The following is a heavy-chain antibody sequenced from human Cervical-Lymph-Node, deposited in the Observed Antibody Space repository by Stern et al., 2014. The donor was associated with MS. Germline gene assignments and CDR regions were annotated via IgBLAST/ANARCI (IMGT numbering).Heavy chain of an antibody. CDR2: IITGNGDT. CDR3: TSLSGPLDS. CDR1: GHTFA. V-gene: IGHV1-3*04. D-gene: IGHD3-10*01. Sequence: QGQLMQSGAEVKKPGASVKVSCKASGHTFAVHWGRQAPGKRLEWMGRIITGNGDTNYSQKFQGRVTITRDTFASTAYMELRSLRSEDTAVYYCTSLSGPLDSWGQGTLVTVSS. J-gene: IGHJ5*01.